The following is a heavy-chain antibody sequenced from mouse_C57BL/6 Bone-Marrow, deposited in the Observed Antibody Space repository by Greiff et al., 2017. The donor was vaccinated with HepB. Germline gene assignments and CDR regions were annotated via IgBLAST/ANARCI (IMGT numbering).Heavy chain of an antibody. CDR3: ARATVVAPYYYAMDY. Sequence: DVQLQESGPGLVKPSQSLSLTCSVTGYSITSGYYWNWIRQFPGNKLEWMGYISYDGSNNYNPSLKNRISITRDTSKNQFFLKLNSVTTEDTATYYCARATVVAPYYYAMDYWGQGTSVTVSS. CDR2: ISYDGSN. D-gene: IGHD1-1*01. J-gene: IGHJ4*01. CDR1: GYSITSGYY. V-gene: IGHV3-6*01.